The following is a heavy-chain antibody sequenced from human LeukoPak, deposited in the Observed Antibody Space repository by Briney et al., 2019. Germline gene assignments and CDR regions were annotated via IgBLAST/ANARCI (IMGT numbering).Heavy chain of an antibody. D-gene: IGHD6-19*01. J-gene: IGHJ4*02. Sequence: PSETLSLTCAVYGGSFSGYYWSWIRQPPGKGLEWIGEINHSGSTNYNPSLKSRVTISVDTSKNQFSLKLSSVTAADTAVYYRARGERSSIYGYWGQGTLVTVSS. CDR3: ARGERSSIYGY. CDR2: INHSGST. CDR1: GGSFSGYY. V-gene: IGHV4-34*01.